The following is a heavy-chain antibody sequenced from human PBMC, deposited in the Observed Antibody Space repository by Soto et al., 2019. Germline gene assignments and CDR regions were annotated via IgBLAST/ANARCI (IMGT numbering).Heavy chain of an antibody. CDR1: GFTFSSYS. V-gene: IGHV3-21*05. D-gene: IGHD2-15*01. CDR3: VKDMKLWRLES. Sequence: GGSLRPSCAASGFTFSSYSMNWVRQAPGKGLEWVSDISGRTNYTYNADSVKGRFTISRDNSKNTLNLQMNSLRAEDTAVYYCVKDMKLWRLESWCQGTLVSVSS. CDR2: ISGRTNYT. J-gene: IGHJ4*02.